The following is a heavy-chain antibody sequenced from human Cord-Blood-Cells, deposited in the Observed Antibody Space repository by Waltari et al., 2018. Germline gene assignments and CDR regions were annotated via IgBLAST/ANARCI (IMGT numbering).Heavy chain of an antibody. CDR2: IIPIFGTA. CDR1: GGTFSSYA. CDR3: ARAEKGEGVVYSSSWYYYYYGMDV. V-gene: IGHV1-69*06. D-gene: IGHD6-13*01. Sequence: QVQLVQSGAEVKKPGSSVKVSCKASGGTFSSYAISWVRQAPGQGLEWMGGIIPIFGTANYAQKFQGRVTITADKSTSTAYMELSSLRAEDTAVYYCARAEKGEGVVYSSSWYYYYYGMDVWGQGTTVTVSS. J-gene: IGHJ6*02.